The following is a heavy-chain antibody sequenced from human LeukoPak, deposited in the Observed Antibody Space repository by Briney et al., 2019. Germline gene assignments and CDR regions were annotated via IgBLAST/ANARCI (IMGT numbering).Heavy chain of an antibody. V-gene: IGHV3-7*03. CDR1: GFTFSSYM. Sequence: GESLRLSCAASGFTFSSYMMTWVRQAPGKGLEWVANIKQDGSEKYYVDSVKGRFTISRDNAKNSLYLQMNSLRAEDTALYYCARTTTYYYGSGSFYFDYWGQGTLVTVSS. D-gene: IGHD3-10*01. CDR2: IKQDGSEK. CDR3: ARTTTYYYGSGSFYFDY. J-gene: IGHJ4*02.